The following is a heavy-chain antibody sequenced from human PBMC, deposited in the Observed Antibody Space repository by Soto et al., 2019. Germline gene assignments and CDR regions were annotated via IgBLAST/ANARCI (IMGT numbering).Heavy chain of an antibody. Sequence: SETLSLTCTVSVDSISSSSYYWSWIRQHPGKGLEWIGYIHYSGNTRYNPSLKSRLTISVDTSKNQFSLMLSSLTAADTAVYFCARARVPYSSTWYRYDYYGMDIWGQGTTVTVSS. D-gene: IGHD6-13*01. CDR1: VDSISSSSYY. J-gene: IGHJ6*02. V-gene: IGHV4-31*03. CDR3: ARARVPYSSTWYRYDYYGMDI. CDR2: IHYSGNT.